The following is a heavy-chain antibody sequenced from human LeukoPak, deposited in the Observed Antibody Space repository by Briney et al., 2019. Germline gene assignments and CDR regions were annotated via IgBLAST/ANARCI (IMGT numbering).Heavy chain of an antibody. J-gene: IGHJ5*02. V-gene: IGHV1-18*01. CDR2: ISAYNGNT. D-gene: IGHD5-12*01. Sequence: ASVKVSCKASGYTFTSYGISWVRQAPGQGLEWMGWISAYNGNTNYAQKLQGRVTMTTDTSTSTACMELRSLRSDDTAVYYCAREWGMDGYDWDPWGQGTLVTVSS. CDR3: AREWGMDGYDWDP. CDR1: GYTFTSYG.